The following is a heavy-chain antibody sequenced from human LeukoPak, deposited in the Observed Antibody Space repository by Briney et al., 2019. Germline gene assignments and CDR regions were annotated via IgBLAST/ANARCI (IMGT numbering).Heavy chain of an antibody. V-gene: IGHV1-24*01. Sequence: ASVKVSCKVSGYTLTELSMHWVRQAPGKGLEWMGGFDPEDGETIYAQKFQGRVTMTEDTSTDTAYMGLSSLRSEDTAVYYCARDPGDYGGDDAFDIWGQGTMVTVSS. CDR2: FDPEDGET. D-gene: IGHD4-17*01. CDR3: ARDPGDYGGDDAFDI. J-gene: IGHJ3*02. CDR1: GYTLTELS.